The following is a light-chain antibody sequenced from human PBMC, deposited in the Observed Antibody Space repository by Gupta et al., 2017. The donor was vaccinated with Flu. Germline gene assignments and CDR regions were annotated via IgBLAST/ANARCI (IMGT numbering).Light chain of an antibody. V-gene: IGKV1-39*01. CDR3: QQSYSTPV. CDR1: QSISSY. Sequence: DIQMTQSPSSLSASVGDRVTITCRASQSISSYLNWYQQKPGKAPKLLIYAASRLKSGVPSRFSGSGYGKDFTLTSSRLQHEDFANYYGQQSYSTPVFGQGTKVDIK. CDR2: AAS. J-gene: IGKJ2*01.